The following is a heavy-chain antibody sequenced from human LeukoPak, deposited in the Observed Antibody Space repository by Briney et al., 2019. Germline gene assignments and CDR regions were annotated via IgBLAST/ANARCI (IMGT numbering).Heavy chain of an antibody. J-gene: IGHJ4*02. CDR2: INPNSGGT. Sequence: ASVKVSCKASGYTFTGYYMHWVRQAPGQGLEWMGWINPNSGGTNYAQKLQGRVTMTTDTSTSTAYMELRSLRSDDTAVYYCARAKLGTYYYDSSGYRLFDYWGQGTLVTVSS. CDR1: GYTFTGYY. D-gene: IGHD3-22*01. CDR3: ARAKLGTYYYDSSGYRLFDY. V-gene: IGHV1-2*02.